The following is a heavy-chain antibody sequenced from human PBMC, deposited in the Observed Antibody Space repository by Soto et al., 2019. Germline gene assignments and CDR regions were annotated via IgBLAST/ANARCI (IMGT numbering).Heavy chain of an antibody. J-gene: IGHJ3*02. D-gene: IGHD6-13*01. CDR1: GFTFSSYS. CDR2: SSSSSSYI. V-gene: IGHV3-21*01. CDR3: ASLSPGIAAVFAFDI. Sequence: GGSLRLSCAASGFTFSSYSMNWVRQAPGKGLEWVSSSSSSSSYIYYADSVKGRFTISRDNAKNSLYLQMNSLRAEDTAVYYCASLSPGIAAVFAFDIWGQGTMVTVSS.